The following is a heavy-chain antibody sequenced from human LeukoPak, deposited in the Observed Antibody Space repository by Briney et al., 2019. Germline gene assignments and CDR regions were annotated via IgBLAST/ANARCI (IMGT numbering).Heavy chain of an antibody. CDR2: INPSGGST. D-gene: IGHD2-2*01. CDR3: AIDIGVPAAMDAFDI. Sequence: ASVKVSCKASGYTFTSYYMHWVRQAPGQGLEWMGIINPSGGSTSYAQKFQGRVTMTRDTSTSTVYMELSSLRSEDTAVYYCAIDIGVPAAMDAFDIWGQGTMVTVSS. J-gene: IGHJ3*02. CDR1: GYTFTSYY. V-gene: IGHV1-46*01.